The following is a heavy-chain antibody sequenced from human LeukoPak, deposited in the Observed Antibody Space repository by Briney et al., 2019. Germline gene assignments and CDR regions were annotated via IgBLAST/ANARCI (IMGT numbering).Heavy chain of an antibody. CDR3: AREGIVVVPAAIRTYYYYYYGMDV. CDR1: GGSFSGYY. V-gene: IGHV4-34*01. CDR2: INHSGST. D-gene: IGHD2-2*01. Sequence: SETLSLTCAVYGGSFSGYYWSWLRQPPGKGLEWIGEINHSGSTNYNPSLKSRVTISVDTSKNQFSLKLSSVTAADTAVYYCAREGIVVVPAAIRTYYYYYYGMDVWGQGTTVTVSS. J-gene: IGHJ6*02.